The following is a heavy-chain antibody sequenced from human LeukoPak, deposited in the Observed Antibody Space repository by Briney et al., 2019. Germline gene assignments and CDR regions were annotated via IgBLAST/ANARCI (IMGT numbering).Heavy chain of an antibody. V-gene: IGHV3-21*04. Sequence: PGGSLRLSCAASGFTFSSYSMNWVRQAPGKGLEWVSPISSSSSYIYYADSVKGRFTISRDNAKNSLYLQMNSLRAEDTAVYYCAKAPGLGVTTWFDPWGQGTLVTVSS. CDR1: GFTFSSYS. CDR2: ISSSSSYI. J-gene: IGHJ5*02. D-gene: IGHD4-11*01. CDR3: AKAPGLGVTTWFDP.